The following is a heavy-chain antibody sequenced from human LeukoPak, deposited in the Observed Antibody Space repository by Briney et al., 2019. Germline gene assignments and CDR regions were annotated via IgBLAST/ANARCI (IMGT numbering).Heavy chain of an antibody. CDR2: IYYSGST. V-gene: IGHV4-31*03. CDR3: ARSRAVTMGVPINWFDP. CDR1: GGSISSGGYY. D-gene: IGHD4-4*01. J-gene: IGHJ5*02. Sequence: PSETLSLTCTVSGGSISSGGYYWSWIRQHPGKGLEWIGYIYYSGSTYYNPSLKSRVTISVDTSKNQFSLKLSSVTAADTAVYYCARSRAVTMGVPINWFDPWGQGTLVTVSS.